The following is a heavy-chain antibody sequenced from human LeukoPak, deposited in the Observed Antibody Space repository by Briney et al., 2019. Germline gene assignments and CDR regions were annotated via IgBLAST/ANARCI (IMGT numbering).Heavy chain of an antibody. D-gene: IGHD2-2*01. J-gene: IGHJ4*02. V-gene: IGHV4-30-2*01. Sequence: SQTLSLTCAVSDGSISSGGYSWSWIRQPPGAGLEWIGYIYHSGSTYYNPSLKSRVTISVDRSKNQFSLKLSSVTAADTAVYYCARGCSSTSCYLYFDYCGQGTLVTVSS. CDR3: ARGCSSTSCYLYFDY. CDR1: DGSISSGGYS. CDR2: IYHSGST.